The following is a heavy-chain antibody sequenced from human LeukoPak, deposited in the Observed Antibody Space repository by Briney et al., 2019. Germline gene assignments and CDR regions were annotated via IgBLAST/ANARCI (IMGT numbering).Heavy chain of an antibody. CDR1: GGSISSSSYY. V-gene: IGHV4-39*07. D-gene: IGHD2-15*01. CDR2: IYYSGST. Sequence: SETLSLTCTVSGGSISSSSYYWGWIRQPPGKGLEWIGSIYYSGSTYYNPSLKSRVTISVDTSKNQFSLKLSSVTAADTAVYYCARVETVVAAFSAGYGMDVWGQGTTVTVSS. J-gene: IGHJ6*02. CDR3: ARVETVVAAFSAGYGMDV.